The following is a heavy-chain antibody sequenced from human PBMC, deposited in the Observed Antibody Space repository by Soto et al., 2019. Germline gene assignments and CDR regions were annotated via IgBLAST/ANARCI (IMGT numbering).Heavy chain of an antibody. CDR2: ISYDGTYK. CDR1: GFTFNNFA. J-gene: IGHJ6*02. Sequence: GGSLRLSCAASGFTFNNFAMHWVRQAPGKGLEWVAFISYDGTYKYYADSVRGRFAVYRDNSKSTLFLQMNSLKFEDTAVYVCANEVDVAFSSLQYGMDVWGQGTTVTVSS. V-gene: IGHV3-30*09. D-gene: IGHD5-12*01. CDR3: ANEVDVAFSSLQYGMDV.